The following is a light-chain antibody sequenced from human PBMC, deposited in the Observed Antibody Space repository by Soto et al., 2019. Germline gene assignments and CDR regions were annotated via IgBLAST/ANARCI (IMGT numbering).Light chain of an antibody. J-gene: IGKJ2*01. V-gene: IGKV1-5*03. CDR2: KAS. CDR3: QQYNDSFPYT. CDR1: QSISNW. Sequence: DIQMTQCPSTLSASVGDRVTITCRASQSISNWLAWYQQKPGTAPKLLIYKASTLESGVPSRFSGSRSGTEFTLTVSSLQPDDFATYYCQQYNDSFPYTFGQGTKVDIK.